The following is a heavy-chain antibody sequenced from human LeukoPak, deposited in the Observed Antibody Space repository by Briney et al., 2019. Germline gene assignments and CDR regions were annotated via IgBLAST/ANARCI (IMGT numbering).Heavy chain of an antibody. Sequence: SGPTLVNPTQTLTLSCTFSGFSLSTSGVGVGWIRQPPGKALEWLALIYWNDDKRYSPSLKSRLTITKDTSKNQVVLTMTNMDPVDTATYYCAHSSEAGDYFHFDYWGQGTLVTVSS. CDR2: IYWNDDK. J-gene: IGHJ4*02. CDR3: AHSSEAGDYFHFDY. D-gene: IGHD4-17*01. CDR1: GFSLSTSGVG. V-gene: IGHV2-5*01.